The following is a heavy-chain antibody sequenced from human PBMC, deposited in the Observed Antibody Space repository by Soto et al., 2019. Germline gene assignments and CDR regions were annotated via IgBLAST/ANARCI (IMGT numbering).Heavy chain of an antibody. D-gene: IGHD4-17*01. CDR1: GYTFTSYG. V-gene: IGHV1-18*01. Sequence: ASVKVSCKASGYTFTSYGISWVRQAPGRGLEWMGWISAYNGNTNYAQKLQGRVTMTTDTSTSTAYMELRSLRSDDTAVYYCAREWVGYGDYNAFDIWGQGTMVTVSS. CDR2: ISAYNGNT. J-gene: IGHJ3*02. CDR3: AREWVGYGDYNAFDI.